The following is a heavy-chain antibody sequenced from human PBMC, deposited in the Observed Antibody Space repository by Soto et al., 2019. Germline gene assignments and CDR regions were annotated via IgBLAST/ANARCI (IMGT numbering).Heavy chain of an antibody. CDR1: GGSISSGDYY. V-gene: IGHV4-30-4*01. CDR2: IYYSGST. CDR3: ASTSSSSLDY. J-gene: IGHJ4*02. Sequence: QVQLQESGPGLVKPSQTLSLTCTVSGGSISSGDYYWSWIRQPPGKGLEWIGYIYYSGSTYYNPSRRXLVXIXVDPSKNQFSLKLSSVTAADTAVYYCASTSSSSLDYWGQGTLVTVSS. D-gene: IGHD6-6*01.